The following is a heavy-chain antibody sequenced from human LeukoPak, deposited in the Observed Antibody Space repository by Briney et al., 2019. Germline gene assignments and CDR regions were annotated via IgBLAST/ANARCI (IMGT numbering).Heavy chain of an antibody. J-gene: IGHJ4*02. CDR2: IYTSGST. V-gene: IGHV4-61*02. D-gene: IGHD3-22*01. Sequence: PSETLSLTCTVSGDSISSGSYFWTWIRQPAGKGPEWIGRIYTSGSTNYNPSLKSRVTMSVDTSKNQFSLKLSSVTAADTAVYYCARNYDSSGYYFDYWGQGTLVTVSS. CDR1: GDSISSGSYF. CDR3: ARNYDSSGYYFDY.